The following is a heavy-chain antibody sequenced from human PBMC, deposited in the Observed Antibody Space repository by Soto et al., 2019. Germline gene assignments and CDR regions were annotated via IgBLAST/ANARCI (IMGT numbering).Heavy chain of an antibody. CDR1: GGSISSSNYC. CDR3: ARQGKYSSSYYFDY. CDR2: ICYGGTT. J-gene: IGHJ4*02. D-gene: IGHD6-6*01. Sequence: QVQLQESGPGLVKPSETLSLTCTVSGGSISSSNYCWGWIRQPPGKGLEWIGSICYGGTTYYNPSLKSRVTISVDTSKNQFSLKLSSVTAADTAVHYCARQGKYSSSYYFDYWGQGTLVTVSS. V-gene: IGHV4-39*01.